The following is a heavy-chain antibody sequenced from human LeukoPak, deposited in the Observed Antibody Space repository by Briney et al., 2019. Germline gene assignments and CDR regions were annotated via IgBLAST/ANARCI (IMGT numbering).Heavy chain of an antibody. J-gene: IGHJ4*02. Sequence: GGSLRLSCAAFGFTFSTYSMNWVRQAPGKGLEWVSYISSSSSTVYYADSVKGRFTISRDNAKNSLYLQMNSLRDEDTAVYYCASPRGSGWSLPDYWGQGTLVTVSS. CDR1: GFTFSTYS. CDR3: ASPRGSGWSLPDY. CDR2: ISSSSSTV. D-gene: IGHD6-19*01. V-gene: IGHV3-48*02.